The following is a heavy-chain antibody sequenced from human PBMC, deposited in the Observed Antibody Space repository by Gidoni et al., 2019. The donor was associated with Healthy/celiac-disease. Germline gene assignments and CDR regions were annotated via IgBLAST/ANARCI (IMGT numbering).Heavy chain of an antibody. CDR3: AREGTCGGDCRGRGPPSNWLDP. CDR1: GGSVSSDGYY. Sequence: QLQESGPGLVKPSQTLSLTCTVSGGSVSSDGYYWSWLRQHPGKGLEWIGYIYYSGNIYYTPSLKSRVTLSVDTSKNQLSLKLTSVTAADTAVYYCAREGTCGGDCRGRGPPSNWLDPWGQGTLVTVSS. J-gene: IGHJ5*02. CDR2: IYYSGNI. V-gene: IGHV4-31*03. D-gene: IGHD2-21*02.